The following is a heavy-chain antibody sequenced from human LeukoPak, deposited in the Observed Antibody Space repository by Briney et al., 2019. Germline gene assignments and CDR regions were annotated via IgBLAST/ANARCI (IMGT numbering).Heavy chain of an antibody. J-gene: IGHJ4*02. Sequence: GESLKISCKGSGYSFTSYWIGWVRQMPGKGLEWMGIIYPGDSDTRYSPSFQGRVTISADKSINTAYLQWSSLKASDTAMYHCARQSSYGRYYFDYWGQGTLVTVSS. CDR3: ARQSSYGRYYFDY. CDR2: IYPGDSDT. D-gene: IGHD5-18*01. CDR1: GYSFTSYW. V-gene: IGHV5-51*01.